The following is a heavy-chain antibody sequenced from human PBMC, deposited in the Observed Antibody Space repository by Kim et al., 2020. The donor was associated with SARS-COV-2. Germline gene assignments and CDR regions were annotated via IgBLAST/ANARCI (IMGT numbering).Heavy chain of an antibody. V-gene: IGHV1-8*01. CDR1: GYTFTSYD. Sequence: ASVKVSCKASGYTFTSYDINWVRQATGQGLEWMGWMNPNSGNTGYAQKFQGRVTMTRNTSISTAYMELSSLRSEDTAVYYCARGSLEWLFSRTGGMDVWGQGTTVTVSS. D-gene: IGHD3-3*01. CDR2: MNPNSGNT. CDR3: ARGSLEWLFSRTGGMDV. J-gene: IGHJ6*02.